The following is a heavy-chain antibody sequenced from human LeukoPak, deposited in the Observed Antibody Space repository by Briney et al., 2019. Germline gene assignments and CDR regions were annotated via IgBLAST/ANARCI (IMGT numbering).Heavy chain of an antibody. V-gene: IGHV4-34*01. CDR2: INHSGST. D-gene: IGHD3-10*01. CDR3: ARGGYGPGSYYKY. J-gene: IGHJ4*02. CDR1: GGSFSGYY. Sequence: SETLSLTCAVYGGSFSGYYWSWIRQPPGRGLEWIGEINHSGSTNYNPSLKSRVTISVDTSKNQFSLKLSSVTAADTAVYYCARGGYGPGSYYKYWGQGTLVTVSS.